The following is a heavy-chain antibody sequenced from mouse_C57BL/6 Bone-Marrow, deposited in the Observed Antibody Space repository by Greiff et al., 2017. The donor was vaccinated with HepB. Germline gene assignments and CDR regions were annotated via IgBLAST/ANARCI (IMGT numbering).Heavy chain of an antibody. CDR2: ISSGSSTI. Sequence: EVKLVESGGGLVKPGGSLKLSCAASGFTFSDYGMHWVRQAPEKGLEWVAYISSGSSTIYYADTVKGRFTISRDNAKNTLFLQMTRLRSEDTASYYCASPAYYSKAWFAYWGQGTLVTVSA. CDR1: GFTFSDYG. V-gene: IGHV5-17*01. D-gene: IGHD2-5*01. J-gene: IGHJ3*01. CDR3: ASPAYYSKAWFAY.